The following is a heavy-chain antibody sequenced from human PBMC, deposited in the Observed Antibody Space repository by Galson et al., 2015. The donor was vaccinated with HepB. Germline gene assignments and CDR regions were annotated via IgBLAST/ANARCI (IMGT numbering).Heavy chain of an antibody. Sequence: SVKVSCKAPGYTFTSYGISWVRQAPGQGLEWMGWISAYNGNTNYAQKLQGRVTMTTDTSTSTAYMELRSLRSDDTAVYYCARDDYSNRPAGYYYYGMDVWGQGTTVTVSS. CDR1: GYTFTSYG. CDR3: ARDDYSNRPAGYYYYGMDV. V-gene: IGHV1-18*01. D-gene: IGHD4-11*01. CDR2: ISAYNGNT. J-gene: IGHJ6*02.